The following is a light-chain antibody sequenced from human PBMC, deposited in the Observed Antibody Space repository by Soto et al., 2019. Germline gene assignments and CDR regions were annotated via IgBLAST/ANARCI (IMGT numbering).Light chain of an antibody. CDR2: GAS. CDR1: QSVGRNY. J-gene: IGKJ1*01. CDR3: LQYASSPLT. V-gene: IGKV3-20*01. Sequence: EIVLTQSPGTLSLSPGERATLSCRASQSVGRNYLAWYQQKPGQAPRLLIYGASSRATGIPDSFIGSGSGTDFTLTISRLEPEDFAVYYCLQYASSPLTFGQGTKVEIK.